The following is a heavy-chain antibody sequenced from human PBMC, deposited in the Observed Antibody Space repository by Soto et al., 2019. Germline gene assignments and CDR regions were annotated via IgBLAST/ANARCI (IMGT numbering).Heavy chain of an antibody. CDR1: GFTFSSYA. Sequence: QVQLVESGGGVVQPGRSLRLSCAASGFTFSSYAMHWVRQAPGKGLEWVAVISYDGSNKYYADSVKGRFTISRDNSKNTLYLKMNSLRAEDTAVYYCARDEYSSSWYYFDYWGQGTLVTVSS. V-gene: IGHV3-30-3*01. CDR3: ARDEYSSSWYYFDY. J-gene: IGHJ4*02. CDR2: ISYDGSNK. D-gene: IGHD6-13*01.